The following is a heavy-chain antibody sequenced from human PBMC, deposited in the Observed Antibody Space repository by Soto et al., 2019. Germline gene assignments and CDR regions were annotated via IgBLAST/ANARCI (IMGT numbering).Heavy chain of an antibody. D-gene: IGHD2-8*01. J-gene: IGHJ4*02. V-gene: IGHV3-11*05. Sequence: GGSLRLSCAASGFTFSDYYMTWIRQAPGKGLEWVSYISRSSTSTNFADSVKGRFTISRDNAKNSLYLQMNSLRAEDTAVYYCARDNGGTFDYWGQGTLVTVSS. CDR2: ISRSSTST. CDR3: ARDNGGTFDY. CDR1: GFTFSDYY.